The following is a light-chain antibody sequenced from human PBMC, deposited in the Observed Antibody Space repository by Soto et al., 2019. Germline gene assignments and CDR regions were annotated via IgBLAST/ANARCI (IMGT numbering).Light chain of an antibody. CDR3: QRYGTSPT. J-gene: IGKJ1*01. CDR2: GAS. V-gene: IGKV3-20*01. Sequence: NVFTQSPGTLSLSHGERATLSCRASHSVNSNYLAWYQHRPGQAPRLLIYGASKRATGIPDRFSGRGSGTDFTLTSSRLEPEDCPVYFCQRYGTSPTFGQGTKV. CDR1: HSVNSNY.